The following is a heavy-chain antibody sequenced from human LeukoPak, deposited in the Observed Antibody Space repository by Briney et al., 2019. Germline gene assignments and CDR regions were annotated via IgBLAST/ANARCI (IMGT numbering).Heavy chain of an antibody. V-gene: IGHV1-18*01. CDR2: ISAYNGNT. D-gene: IGHD3-22*01. Sequence: ASVKVSCKASGYTFTSYGISWVRQAPGQGLEWMGWISAYNGNTNYAQKLQGRVTMTTDTSTSTAYMELRSLRSDDTAVYYCARASIREYYYDSSVINGDFDYWGQGTLVTVSS. CDR1: GYTFTSYG. CDR3: ARASIREYYYDSSVINGDFDY. J-gene: IGHJ4*02.